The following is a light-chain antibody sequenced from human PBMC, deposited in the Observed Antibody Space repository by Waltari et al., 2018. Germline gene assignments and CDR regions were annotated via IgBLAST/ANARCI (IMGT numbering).Light chain of an antibody. V-gene: IGLV4-69*01. CDR3: QTWGPGIRV. CDR1: SGHSTYA. Sequence: QLMLTQSPSASASLGDSVKLTCTLSSGHSTYAIAWHQQQPAKGPRYLIKVNNDGTHSKGDGIPDRSSGSSSGAERYLTISSLQSEDDAEYYCQTWGPGIRVFGGGTKLTVL. J-gene: IGLJ3*02. CDR2: VNNDGTH.